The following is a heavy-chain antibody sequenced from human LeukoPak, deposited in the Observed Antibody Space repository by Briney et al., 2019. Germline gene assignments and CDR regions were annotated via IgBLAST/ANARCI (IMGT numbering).Heavy chain of an antibody. Sequence: ASVKVSCRASGYTFTSYYMHWVRQAPGQGLEWMGIIDTRGGTTSYAQKFQGRVTITRNTSISTAYMELSSLRSEDTAVYYCARTRSGSSSWLNFDYWGQGTLVTVSS. CDR3: ARTRSGSSSWLNFDY. CDR1: GYTFTSYY. D-gene: IGHD6-13*01. V-gene: IGHV1-46*01. J-gene: IGHJ4*02. CDR2: IDTRGGTT.